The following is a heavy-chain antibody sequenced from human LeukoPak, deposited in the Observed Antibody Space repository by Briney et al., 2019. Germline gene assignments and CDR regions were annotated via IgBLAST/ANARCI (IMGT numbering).Heavy chain of an antibody. CDR1: GGSISNYY. J-gene: IGHJ4*02. CDR2: SYYSGST. Sequence: PSETLSLTCTVSGGSISNYYWSWIRQPPGQGLEWIGYSYYSGSTTYNPSLKSRVTLSVDTSENQFSLRLTTVTAADTAVYYCARRTVVLDYWGRGTLVTVSS. V-gene: IGHV4-59*01. CDR3: ARRTVVLDY. D-gene: IGHD4-17*01.